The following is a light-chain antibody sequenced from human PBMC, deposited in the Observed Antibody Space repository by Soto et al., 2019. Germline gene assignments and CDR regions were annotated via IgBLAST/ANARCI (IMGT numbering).Light chain of an antibody. Sequence: EIVMTQSPATLSLSPGERATLSCRASQSVSSYLAWYQQKPGQAPRFLIYGASTRATGIPARFSGSRSGAEFTLTINSLQSEDFAVYYCQPYNNWPLTFGGGTKVDIK. CDR2: GAS. J-gene: IGKJ4*01. CDR1: QSVSSY. V-gene: IGKV3-15*01. CDR3: QPYNNWPLT.